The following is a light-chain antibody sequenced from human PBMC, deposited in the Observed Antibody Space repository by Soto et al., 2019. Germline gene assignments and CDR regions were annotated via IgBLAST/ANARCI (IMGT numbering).Light chain of an antibody. CDR3: QQYNNWWT. CDR2: GAS. CDR1: HSVSSN. V-gene: IGKV3D-15*01. J-gene: IGKJ1*01. Sequence: EIVMTHSPATLSVSRGEIATLSFRASHSVSSNLAWYQQKPGQSPRLLIYGASTRATGIPATFSGSGSGTEFTLTLSSLQSEDFAVYSCQQYNNWWTFGHGTKVDIK.